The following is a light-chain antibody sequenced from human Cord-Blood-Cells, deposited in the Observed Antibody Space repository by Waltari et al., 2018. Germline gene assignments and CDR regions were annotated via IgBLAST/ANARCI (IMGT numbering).Light chain of an antibody. J-gene: IGLJ3*02. V-gene: IGLV2-14*01. CDR1: SSYVGGYNY. Sequence: QSALTQPASVSGSPGQSITISCTGTSSYVGGYNYVSWYQQHPGKAPKLMIYDVSKRPSGVSNRFSGSKSGNTASLTISGLQAEDEADYYCSSYPSSSTLVFGGGTKLTVL. CDR2: DVS. CDR3: SSYPSSSTLV.